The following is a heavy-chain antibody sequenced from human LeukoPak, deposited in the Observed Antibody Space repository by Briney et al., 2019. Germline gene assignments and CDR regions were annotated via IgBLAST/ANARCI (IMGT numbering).Heavy chain of an antibody. CDR2: INPNSGGT. CDR1: GYTSTDYY. J-gene: IGHJ4*02. V-gene: IGHV1-2*06. Sequence: ASVKVSCKASGYTSTDYYMHWVRQAPGQGLEWMRRINPNSGGTNYAQKFQGRVTMTRDTSISTAYMELSRLRSDDTAVYYCARASNIYDSSGYYYTLDYWGQGTLVTVSS. D-gene: IGHD3-22*01. CDR3: ARASNIYDSSGYYYTLDY.